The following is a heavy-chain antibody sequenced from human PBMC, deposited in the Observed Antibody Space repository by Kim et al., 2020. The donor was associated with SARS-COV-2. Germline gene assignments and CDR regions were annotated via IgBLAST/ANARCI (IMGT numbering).Heavy chain of an antibody. J-gene: IGHJ4*02. V-gene: IGHV3-23*01. Sequence: YYADAVRGRLTITRENAKNTLYLQMNSLRAEDTAVYYCAKIMVGKDRKDYWGQGTLVTVSS. CDR3: AKIMVGKDRKDY. D-gene: IGHD3-10*02.